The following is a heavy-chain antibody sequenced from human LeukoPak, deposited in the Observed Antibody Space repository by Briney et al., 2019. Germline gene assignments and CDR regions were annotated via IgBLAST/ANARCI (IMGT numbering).Heavy chain of an antibody. Sequence: GGSLRLSCAASGFTFSDYWMHWVRQAPGKGLEWVANIKQDGSAKYYVDSVKGRFTISRDNAKNSLYRQMNSLRAEDTAVYYCARGYFDSWGQGTLVTVSS. D-gene: IGHD3-10*01. CDR1: GFTFSDYW. V-gene: IGHV3-7*03. CDR3: ARGYFDS. J-gene: IGHJ4*02. CDR2: IKQDGSAK.